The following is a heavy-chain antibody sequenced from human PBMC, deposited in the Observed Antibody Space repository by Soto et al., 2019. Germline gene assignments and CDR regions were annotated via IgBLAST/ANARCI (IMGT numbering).Heavy chain of an antibody. Sequence: EVQLVESGGGLVQPGGSLRLSCAASGFSFDSYWMHWVRQAPGQGPVWVSRIDYDGTNTNYAYSVKGRFTISSDNAKNTLYLQINSLSPEDTAVYYCARGPRASSGGTGAYWGQGTLVTVSS. V-gene: IGHV3-74*01. D-gene: IGHD2-2*01. CDR2: IDYDGTNT. CDR1: GFSFDSYW. CDR3: ARGPRASSGGTGAY. J-gene: IGHJ1*01.